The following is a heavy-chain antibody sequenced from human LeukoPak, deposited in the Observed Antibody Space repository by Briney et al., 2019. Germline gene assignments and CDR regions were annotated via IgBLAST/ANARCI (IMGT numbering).Heavy chain of an antibody. CDR1: GFTVSSNY. CDR3: AREAGDISGAFDI. V-gene: IGHV3-66*01. D-gene: IGHD7-27*01. CDR2: IYSGGST. Sequence: GGSLRLSCAASGFTVSSNYMSWVRQAPGKGLEWVSVIYSGGSTYYADSVKGRFTISRDNSKNTLYLQMNSLRAEDTAVYYCAREAGDISGAFDIWGQGAMVTVSS. J-gene: IGHJ3*02.